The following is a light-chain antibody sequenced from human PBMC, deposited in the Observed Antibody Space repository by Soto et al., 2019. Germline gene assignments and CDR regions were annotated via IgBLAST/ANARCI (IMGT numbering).Light chain of an antibody. CDR2: ATS. V-gene: IGKV1-12*01. J-gene: IGKJ3*01. Sequence: DIQVSQSTSFVSASVGDRVTITCRASQGIINWLAWYQQKPGKAPKLLIYATSNLQGGVPSRFSGSGSGTDFTLTIGSLQPEDSATYYCQQSSSCPLTFGPGTKVDIK. CDR1: QGIINW. CDR3: QQSSSCPLT.